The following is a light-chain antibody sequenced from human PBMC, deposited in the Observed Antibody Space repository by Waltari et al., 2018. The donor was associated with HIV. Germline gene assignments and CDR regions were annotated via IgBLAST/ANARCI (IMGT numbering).Light chain of an antibody. CDR1: RSISTY. Sequence: DIQVTQSPSSLSASVGDRVTMTCRARRSISTYLNWYQQKPGKAPKLLIYAASSLQSGVPSRFSGSGSGSDFTLTISSLQLEDFGIYFCQQSYSPPFTFGQGTKLEIK. J-gene: IGKJ2*01. CDR2: AAS. V-gene: IGKV1-39*01. CDR3: QQSYSPPFT.